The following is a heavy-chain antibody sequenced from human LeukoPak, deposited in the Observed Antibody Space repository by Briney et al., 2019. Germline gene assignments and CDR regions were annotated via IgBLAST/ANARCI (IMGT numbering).Heavy chain of an antibody. CDR3: AGEMGFGLDY. V-gene: IGHV1-2*02. CDR1: GYTFTSYD. CDR2: INPNSGGT. Sequence: GASVKVSCKASGYTFTSYDINWVRQAPGQGLEWMGWINPNSGGTNYAQKFQGRVTMTRDTSISTAYMELSRLRSDDTAVYYCAGEMGFGLDYWGQGTLVTVSS. J-gene: IGHJ4*02. D-gene: IGHD3-10*01.